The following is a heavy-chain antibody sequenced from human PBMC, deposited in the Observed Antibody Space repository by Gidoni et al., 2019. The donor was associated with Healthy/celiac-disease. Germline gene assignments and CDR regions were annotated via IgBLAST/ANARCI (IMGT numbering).Heavy chain of an antibody. CDR2: IKSKTDGGTT. V-gene: IGHV3-15*07. Sequence: EVQLVESGGGLVKPGGSLRLSCAASGFTFSNAWMNWVRQAPGKGLESVGRIKSKTDGGTTDDAAPVKGRFTISRDDSKNTLYLQMNSLKTEDTAVYYCTTLFGLGYCSSTSCYTDYWGQGTLVTVSS. CDR3: TTLFGLGYCSSTSCYTDY. D-gene: IGHD2-2*02. CDR1: GFTFSNAW. J-gene: IGHJ4*02.